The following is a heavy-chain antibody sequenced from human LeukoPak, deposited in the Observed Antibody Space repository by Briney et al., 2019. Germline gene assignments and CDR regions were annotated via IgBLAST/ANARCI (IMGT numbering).Heavy chain of an antibody. Sequence: PGGSLRLSCAASGFTFSSYGMHWVRQAPGKGLEWVAVISYDGSNKYYADSVKGRFTISRDNSKNTLYLQMNSLRAEDTAVYYCATYSSSRLYPCDYWGQGTLVTVSS. CDR1: GFTFSSYG. CDR3: ATYSSSRLYPCDY. CDR2: ISYDGSNK. V-gene: IGHV3-30*03. D-gene: IGHD6-6*01. J-gene: IGHJ4*02.